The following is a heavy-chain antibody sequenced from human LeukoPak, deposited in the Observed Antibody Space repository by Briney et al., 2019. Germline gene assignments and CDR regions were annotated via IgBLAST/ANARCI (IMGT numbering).Heavy chain of an antibody. V-gene: IGHV4-31*03. CDR2: IYYSGST. CDR1: GGSISSGGYY. Sequence: SETLSLTCTVSGGSISSGGYYWSWIRQHPGKGLEWIGYIYYSGSTYYNPSLKSRVTISVDTSKNQISLKLSSVTAADTAVYYCARAVYDYVWGSYRYPLQSFDIWGQGTMVTVSS. D-gene: IGHD3-16*02. CDR3: ARAVYDYVWGSYRYPLQSFDI. J-gene: IGHJ3*02.